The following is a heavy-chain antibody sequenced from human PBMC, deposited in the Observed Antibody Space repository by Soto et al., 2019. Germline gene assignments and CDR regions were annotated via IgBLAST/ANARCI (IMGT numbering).Heavy chain of an antibody. CDR1: GGSFSGYY. CDR2: INHSGST. V-gene: IGHV4-34*01. CDR3: ASFVEMATILFDY. J-gene: IGHJ4*02. D-gene: IGHD5-12*01. Sequence: SETLSLTCAVYGGSFSGYYWSWIRQPPGKGLEWIGEINHSGSTNYNPSLKSRVTISVDTSKNQFSLKLSSVTAADTAVYYCASFVEMATILFDYWGQGTLVTVSS.